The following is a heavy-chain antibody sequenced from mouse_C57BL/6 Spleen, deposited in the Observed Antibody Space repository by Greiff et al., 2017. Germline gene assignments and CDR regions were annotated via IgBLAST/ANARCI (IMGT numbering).Heavy chain of an antibody. CDR2: INPNNGGT. CDR3: ERQDYGSRGYAMDY. D-gene: IGHD1-1*01. CDR1: GYTFTDYS. Sequence: VQLQQSGPELVKPGASVKISCKASGYTFTDYSMNWVKQSHGKSLEWIGDINPNNGGTSYNQKFKGKATLTLDKSSSTAYMELRSLTSEDSAVYYCERQDYGSRGYAMDYWGQGTSVTVSS. J-gene: IGHJ4*01. V-gene: IGHV1-26*01.